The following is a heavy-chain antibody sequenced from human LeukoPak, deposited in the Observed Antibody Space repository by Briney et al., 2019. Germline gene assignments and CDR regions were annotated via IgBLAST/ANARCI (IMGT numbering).Heavy chain of an antibody. Sequence: ASVKVSCKASGYTFTGYYMHWVRQAPGQGLEWMGWINPNSGGTNYAQKFQGRVTMTRDTSISTAYKELSRLRSDDTAVYYCARGVIAAGGNDFDYWGQGTLVTVSS. D-gene: IGHD6-13*01. CDR3: ARGVIAAGGNDFDY. V-gene: IGHV1-2*02. CDR2: INPNSGGT. CDR1: GYTFTGYY. J-gene: IGHJ4*02.